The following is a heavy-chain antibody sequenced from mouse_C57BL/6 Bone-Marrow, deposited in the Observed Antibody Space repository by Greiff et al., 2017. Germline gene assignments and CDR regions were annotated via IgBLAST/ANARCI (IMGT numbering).Heavy chain of an antibody. CDR2: IDPSDSYT. CDR1: GYTFTSYW. CDR3: ARVSPGYFDV. J-gene: IGHJ1*03. V-gene: IGHV1-69*01. Sequence: QVQLQQPGAELVMPGASVKLSCKASGYTFTSYWMHWVKQRPGQGLEWIGEIDPSDSYTNYNQKFKGKSTLTVDKSSSTAYMQLSSLTSEDSAVYYCARVSPGYFDVWGTGTTVTVSS.